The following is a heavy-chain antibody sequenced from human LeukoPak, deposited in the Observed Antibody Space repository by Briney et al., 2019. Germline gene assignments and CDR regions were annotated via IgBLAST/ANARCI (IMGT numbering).Heavy chain of an antibody. J-gene: IGHJ6*03. D-gene: IGHD3-3*01. CDR2: INPNSGGT. Sequence: ASVKVSCKASGYTFTGYYMHWVRQAPGQGLEWMGRINPNSGGTNYAQKFQGRVTMTRDTSISTAYMELSRLRSDDTAVYYCARDGTTYYDSWSGTSGYYYYYMDVWGKGTTVTVSS. CDR3: ARDGTTYYDSWSGTSGYYYYYMDV. CDR1: GYTFTGYY. V-gene: IGHV1-2*06.